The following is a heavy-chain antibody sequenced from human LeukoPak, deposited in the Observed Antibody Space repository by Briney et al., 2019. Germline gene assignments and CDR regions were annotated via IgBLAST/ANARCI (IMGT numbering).Heavy chain of an antibody. Sequence: PSETLSLTCTVSGGSISSHYWSWIRQLPGKGLEWIGYIYYSGSTNYNPSLKSRVTISVDTSKNQFSLKLSSVTAADTAVYYCARRDNSFDSWGPGTLVTVSS. V-gene: IGHV4-59*11. J-gene: IGHJ4*02. CDR2: IYYSGST. D-gene: IGHD5-24*01. CDR1: GGSISSHY. CDR3: ARRDNSFDS.